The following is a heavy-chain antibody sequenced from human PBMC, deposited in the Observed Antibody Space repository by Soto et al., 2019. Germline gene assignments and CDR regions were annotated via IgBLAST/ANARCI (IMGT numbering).Heavy chain of an antibody. CDR3: AREGRYCSTTSCYGWWFDP. CDR2: IAHSGSP. J-gene: IGHJ5*02. D-gene: IGHD2-2*01. CDR1: GGSFSADY. Sequence: SETLSLTCAVYGGSFSADYWHWIRQSPGKGLEWIGEIAHSGSPNYNPSLKSRVTISLDTSRNQLSLRLTSVIAADTAVYYCAREGRYCSTTSCYGWWFDPWGQGTLVTVSS. V-gene: IGHV4-34*01.